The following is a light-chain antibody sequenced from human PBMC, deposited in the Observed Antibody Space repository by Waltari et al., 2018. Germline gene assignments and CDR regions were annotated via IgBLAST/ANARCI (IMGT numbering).Light chain of an antibody. V-gene: IGLV2-8*01. CDR3: SSFAGFNNVI. CDR2: EVN. Sequence: QSALTQPPSASGSLGQSVTISCTGPRNNIADFRFVPWYPQPPGKAPKLIIFEVNKRTSGVPDRFSGSKSGNTASLTVSGLQPEDEAEYFCSSFAGFNNVIFGVGTKVTVL. J-gene: IGLJ2*01. CDR1: RNNIADFRF.